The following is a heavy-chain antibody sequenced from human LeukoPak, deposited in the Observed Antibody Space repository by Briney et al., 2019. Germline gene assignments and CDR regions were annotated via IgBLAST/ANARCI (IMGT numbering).Heavy chain of an antibody. Sequence: PGGSLRLSCAASGFAFNTYGMQWVRQAPGKGLEWVAVDSFNGRVQYYADSVRGRFTISRDNSKNTLYLQMNSLRAEDAAVYYCAKEGGPDNWYFDLWGRGTLVTVSS. J-gene: IGHJ2*01. V-gene: IGHV3-30*18. CDR3: AKEGGPDNWYFDL. CDR2: DSFNGRVQ. D-gene: IGHD2-15*01. CDR1: GFAFNTYG.